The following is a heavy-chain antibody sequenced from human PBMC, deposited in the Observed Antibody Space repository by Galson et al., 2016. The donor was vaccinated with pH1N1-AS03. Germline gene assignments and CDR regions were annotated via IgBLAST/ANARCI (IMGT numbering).Heavy chain of an antibody. CDR2: IYSGGST. J-gene: IGHJ3*02. CDR1: AFTVSSNF. Sequence: SLRLSCAASAFTVSSNFMTWVRQAPGKGLEWVSVIYSGGSTFYADSVKGRFTISRDNSKNTRYLQMNSLRAEDTAVYYCARVTVIISISRAFDIWGQGTMVTVSS. CDR3: ARVTVIISISRAFDI. V-gene: IGHV3-53*05. D-gene: IGHD4-23*01.